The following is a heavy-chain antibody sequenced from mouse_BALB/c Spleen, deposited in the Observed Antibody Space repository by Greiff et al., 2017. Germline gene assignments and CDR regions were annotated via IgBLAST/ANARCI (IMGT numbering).Heavy chain of an antibody. J-gene: IGHJ3*01. CDR3: AETAEFAY. CDR1: GFNIKDTY. Sequence: EVQRVESGAELVKPGASVKLSCTASGFNIKDTYMHWVKQRPEQGLEWIGRIDPANGNTKYDPKFQGKATITADTSSNTAYLQLSSLTSEDTAVYYCAETAEFAYWGQGTLVTVSA. V-gene: IGHV14-3*02. CDR2: IDPANGNT. D-gene: IGHD3-2*01.